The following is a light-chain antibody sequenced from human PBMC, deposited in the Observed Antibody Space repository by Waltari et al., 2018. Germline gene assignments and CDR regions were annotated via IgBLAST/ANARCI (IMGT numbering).Light chain of an antibody. CDR1: QDINIY. J-gene: IGKJ1*01. CDR3: QHGYGTPWT. CDR2: KTS. V-gene: IGKV1-9*01. Sequence: DIQMTQSPSSLSASIGDRVTITCKASQDINIYLAWYQQKPGKVPELLIYKTSTLQSGVPSRFSGSGSGTDFTLTISSLQPEDFGTFYCQHGYGTPWTFGQGTKVEVK.